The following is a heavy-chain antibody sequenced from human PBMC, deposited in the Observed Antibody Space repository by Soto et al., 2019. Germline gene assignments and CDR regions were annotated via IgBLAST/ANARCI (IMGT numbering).Heavy chain of an antibody. D-gene: IGHD3-22*01. V-gene: IGHV1-69*13. CDR1: GGTFSSYA. CDR2: IIPIFGTA. Sequence: SVKVSCKASGGTFSSYAISWVRQAPGQGLEWMGGIIPIFGTANYAQKFQGRVTITADESTSTAYKELSSLRSEDTAVYYCARTSGSYDSSGYYAYWGQGTLVTVSS. J-gene: IGHJ4*02. CDR3: ARTSGSYDSSGYYAY.